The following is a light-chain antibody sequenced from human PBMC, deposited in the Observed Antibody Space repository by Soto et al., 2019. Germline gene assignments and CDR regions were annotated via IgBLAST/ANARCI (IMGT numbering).Light chain of an antibody. CDR3: QRYGGSLGLT. V-gene: IGKV3-20*01. CDR1: QSVTSTY. Sequence: EIVLTQSPGTLSLSPGERATLSCRASQSVTSTYLAWDQQKPGQAPRLLIYDISTRATGIPDRFSGGGSGTDFTLTISRLEPEDFAVYYCQRYGGSLGLTFGPGTKLDIK. CDR2: DIS. J-gene: IGKJ3*01.